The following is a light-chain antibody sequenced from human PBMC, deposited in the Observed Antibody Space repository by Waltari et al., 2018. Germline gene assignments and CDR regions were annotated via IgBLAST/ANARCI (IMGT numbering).Light chain of an antibody. V-gene: IGLV2-14*03. CDR2: DVS. Sequence: QSALTQPASVSGSPGQSITISCTGTSSDVGGYNNVSWYQHDPGKVPKLIIYDVSERPSGVSDRFSCSKSGNTASLTISGVQAADETDSYCSSYTNRNTLIFGGGTNLTVL. CDR3: SSYTNRNTLI. CDR1: SSDVGGYNN. J-gene: IGLJ2*01.